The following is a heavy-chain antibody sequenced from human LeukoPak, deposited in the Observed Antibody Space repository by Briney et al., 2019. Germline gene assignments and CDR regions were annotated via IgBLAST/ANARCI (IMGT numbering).Heavy chain of an antibody. J-gene: IGHJ3*02. CDR3: AKGAPDSSSHHHAFDI. D-gene: IGHD6-13*01. CDR2: ISGSGGST. V-gene: IGHV3-23*01. CDR1: GFTFTNFE. Sequence: PGGSLRLSCAASGFTFTNFEMNWVRQAPGKGLEWVSAISGSGGSTYYADSVKGRFTISRDNSKNTLYLQMNSLRAEDTAVYYCAKGAPDSSSHHHAFDIWGQGTMVTVSS.